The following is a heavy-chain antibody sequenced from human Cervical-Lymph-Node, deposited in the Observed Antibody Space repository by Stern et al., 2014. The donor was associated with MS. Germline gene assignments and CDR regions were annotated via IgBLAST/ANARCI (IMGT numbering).Heavy chain of an antibody. J-gene: IGHJ4*02. CDR3: AHRGRCSSATCTFDH. CDR2: IYWDADE. D-gene: IGHD2-2*01. CDR1: GFSLTTNGVG. Sequence: QVTLKESGPTLVKPTQTLTLTCTFSGFSLTTNGVGVGWIRQPPGKALEWLALIYWDADERYSPSLKSRLTIAKDTSKNQVVLTMTNMNPADTGTYYCAHRGRCSSATCTFDHWGQGTLVAVSS. V-gene: IGHV2-5*02.